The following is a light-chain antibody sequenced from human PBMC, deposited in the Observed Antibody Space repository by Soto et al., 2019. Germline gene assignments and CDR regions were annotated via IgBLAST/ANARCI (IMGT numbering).Light chain of an antibody. J-gene: IGLJ2*01. CDR2: EVS. CDR1: SSDIGYYNY. V-gene: IGLV2-14*01. Sequence: QSALTQPASVSGSPGQSIAISCSGTSSDIGYYNYVSWHQKNPGKAPRLVIYEVSNRPSGVSRRFSGSKSDNTASLIISGLQAEDEAEYYCSSFTRSNTLVFGGGTKLTVL. CDR3: SSFTRSNTLV.